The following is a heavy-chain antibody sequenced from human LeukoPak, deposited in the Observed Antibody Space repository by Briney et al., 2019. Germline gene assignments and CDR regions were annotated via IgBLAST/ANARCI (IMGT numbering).Heavy chain of an antibody. V-gene: IGHV3-21*01. CDR2: ISSSSSYI. CDR1: GFTFSSYS. D-gene: IGHD6-19*01. J-gene: IGHJ6*03. Sequence: GGSLRLSCAASGFTFSSYSMNWVRQAPGKGLEWVSSISSSSSYIYYADSVKGRFTISRGNAKNSLYLQMNSLRAEDTAVYYCARDMDGGWYVGYYYYYMDVWGKGTTVTVSS. CDR3: ARDMDGGWYVGYYYYYMDV.